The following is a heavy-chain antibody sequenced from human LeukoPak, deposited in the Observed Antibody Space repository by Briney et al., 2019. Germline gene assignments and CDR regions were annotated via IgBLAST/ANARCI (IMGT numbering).Heavy chain of an antibody. CDR3: ARDLVTVTKGFDI. V-gene: IGHV4-59*11. D-gene: IGHD4-17*01. CDR1: DDSFSSHY. J-gene: IGHJ3*02. Sequence: SDTLSLTCAVSDDSFSSHYWTWIRQPPGKGLEWIGYISYIGSTNYNPSLKSRVTISIDTSKNEFSLKLTSVTAADTAVYYCARDLVTVTKGFDIWGQGTMVTVSS. CDR2: ISYIGST.